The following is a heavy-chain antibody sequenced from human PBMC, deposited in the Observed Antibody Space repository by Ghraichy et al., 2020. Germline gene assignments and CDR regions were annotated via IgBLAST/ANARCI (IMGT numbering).Heavy chain of an antibody. CDR1: GGSISSSSYY. D-gene: IGHD1-7*01. CDR3: ARLTGTTIDY. V-gene: IGHV4-39*01. CDR2: IYYSGST. J-gene: IGHJ4*02. Sequence: LSCTVSGGSISSSSYYWGWIRQPPGKGLEWIGSIYYSGSTYYNPSLKSRVTISVDTSKNQFSLKLSSVTAADTAVYYCARLTGTTIDYWGQGTLVTVSS.